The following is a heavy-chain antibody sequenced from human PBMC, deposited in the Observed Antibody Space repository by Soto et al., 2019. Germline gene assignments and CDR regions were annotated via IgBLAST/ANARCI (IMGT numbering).Heavy chain of an antibody. CDR1: GGSFSGYY. D-gene: IGHD3-22*01. J-gene: IGHJ6*02. Sequence: ASETLSLTCAVYGGSFSGYYWSWIRQPPGKGLEWIGEINHSGSTNYNPSLKSRVTISVDTSKNQFSLKLSSVTAADTAVYYCARGFKVVVINYYYSGVDVWGQGTTVTVSS. V-gene: IGHV4-34*01. CDR2: INHSGST. CDR3: ARGFKVVVINYYYSGVDV.